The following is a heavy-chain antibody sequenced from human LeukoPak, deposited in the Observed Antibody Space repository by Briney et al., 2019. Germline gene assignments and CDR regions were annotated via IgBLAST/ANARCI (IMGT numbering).Heavy chain of an antibody. J-gene: IGHJ4*02. CDR3: ARRRWLGDY. V-gene: IGHV3-30-3*01. CDR2: ISYDGSNK. D-gene: IGHD4-17*01. Sequence: GGSLRLSCAASGFTFSSYATHWVRQAPGKGLEWVAVISYDGSNKYYADSVKGRFTISRDNSKNTLYLQMNSLRAEDTAVYYCARRRWLGDYWGQGTLVTVSS. CDR1: GFTFSSYA.